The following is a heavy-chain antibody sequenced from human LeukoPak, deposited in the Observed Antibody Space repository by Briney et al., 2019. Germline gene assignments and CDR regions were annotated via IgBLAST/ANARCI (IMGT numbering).Heavy chain of an antibody. D-gene: IGHD4-23*01. CDR3: ARERAVVRSFDY. CDR1: GFTFSSYE. V-gene: IGHV3-48*03. J-gene: IGHJ4*02. Sequence: QPGGSLRLSCAASGFTFSSYEMNWVRQAPGKGLEWVSYISRSGSTIYYADSVKGRFTISRDNAKNSLYLQMSSLRAEDTAVYYCARERAVVRSFDYWGQGTLVTVSS. CDR2: ISRSGSTI.